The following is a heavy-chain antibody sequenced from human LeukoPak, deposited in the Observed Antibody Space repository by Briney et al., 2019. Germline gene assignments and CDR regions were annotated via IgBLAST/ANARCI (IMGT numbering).Heavy chain of an antibody. Sequence: SVKVSCKASGGTFSSYAISWVRQAPGQGLEWMGGIIPIFGTANYAQKFQGRVTITADESTSTAYMELSSLRSEDTAVYYCAKLPQKSTRWLQWDYWGQGTLVTVSS. V-gene: IGHV1-69*13. CDR1: GGTFSSYA. J-gene: IGHJ4*02. CDR3: AKLPQKSTRWLQWDY. CDR2: IIPIFGTA. D-gene: IGHD5-24*01.